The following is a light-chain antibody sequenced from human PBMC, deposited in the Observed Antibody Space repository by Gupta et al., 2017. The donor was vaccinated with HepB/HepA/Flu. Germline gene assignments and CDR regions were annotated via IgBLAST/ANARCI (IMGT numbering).Light chain of an antibody. J-gene: IGKJ2*01. CDR2: GAS. Sequence: ELVLPPSPGTLSLSPGERATLSCRASRSVSSNSLAWYQQKPGQAPRLLIYGASSRATGIPDRFSGGGSGTDFTLTINKLEPEDFVVYYCQQYSRSPQTFGQGTKLEIK. V-gene: IGKV3-20*01. CDR1: RSVSSNS. CDR3: QQYSRSPQT.